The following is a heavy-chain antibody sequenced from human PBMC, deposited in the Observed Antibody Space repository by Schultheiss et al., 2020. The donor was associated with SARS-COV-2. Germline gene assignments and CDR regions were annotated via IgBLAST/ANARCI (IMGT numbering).Heavy chain of an antibody. D-gene: IGHD1-26*01. V-gene: IGHV4-59*01. Sequence: SETLSLTCTLSGGAISSFYWNWLRQSPGEGLEWIGSVYFTGVTTYNPSLKSRVTISVDKSTNQFSLNLNSVTAADTALYYCAALMGGTFFDSWGQGTLVTVSS. CDR3: AALMGGTFFDS. CDR1: GGAISSFY. J-gene: IGHJ4*02. CDR2: VYFTGVT.